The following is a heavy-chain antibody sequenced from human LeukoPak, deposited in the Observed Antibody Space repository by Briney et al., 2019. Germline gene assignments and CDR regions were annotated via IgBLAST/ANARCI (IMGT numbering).Heavy chain of an antibody. CDR1: GFTVSSNY. CDR3: ARDAGYNIDY. D-gene: IGHD5-24*01. Sequence: PGGSLRLSCAASGFTVSSNYMSWVRQAPGKGLEWVSYISSSGSTIYYADSVKGRLTISRDNAKNSLYLQMNSLRAEDTAVYYCARDAGYNIDYWGQGTLVTVSS. V-gene: IGHV3-11*04. CDR2: ISSSGSTI. J-gene: IGHJ4*02.